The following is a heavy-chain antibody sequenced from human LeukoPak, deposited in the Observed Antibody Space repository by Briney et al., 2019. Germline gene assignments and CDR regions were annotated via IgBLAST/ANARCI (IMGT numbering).Heavy chain of an antibody. J-gene: IGHJ4*02. Sequence: GGSLRLSCAASGFTVTSNYMSWVRQAPGKGLEWVSVIYSGGSTYYADSVKGRFTISRDNSKNTLYLQMNSLRAEDTAVYYCARESSQLRWTKDYWGQGTLVTVSS. V-gene: IGHV3-66*02. D-gene: IGHD4-23*01. CDR2: IYSGGST. CDR1: GFTVTSNY. CDR3: ARESSQLRWTKDY.